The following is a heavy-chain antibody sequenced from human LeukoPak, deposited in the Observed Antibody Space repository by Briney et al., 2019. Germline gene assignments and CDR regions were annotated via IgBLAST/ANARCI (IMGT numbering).Heavy chain of an antibody. CDR1: GGTFSSYA. D-gene: IGHD2-15*01. Sequence: ASVKVSCKASGGTFSSYAISWVRQAPGQGLEWMGGIIPIFGTANYAQKFQGRVTITADESTSTAYMELSSLRSEDTAVYYCARADCSGGSCCLDYWGQGTLVTVSS. CDR3: ARADCSGGSCCLDY. V-gene: IGHV1-69*13. J-gene: IGHJ4*02. CDR2: IIPIFGTA.